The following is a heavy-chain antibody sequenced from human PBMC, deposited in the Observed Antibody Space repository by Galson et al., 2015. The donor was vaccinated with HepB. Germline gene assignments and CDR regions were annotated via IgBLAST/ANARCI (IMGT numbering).Heavy chain of an antibody. Sequence: SLRLSCAASGFTFSSYAVHWVRQAPGEGLAWVAVISYDGSNKYYADSVKGRFTISRDNSKNTLYLQMNSLRAEDTAVYYCARESLGYCSSTSCSNWFDPWGQGTLVTVSS. CDR2: ISYDGSNK. V-gene: IGHV3-30-3*01. J-gene: IGHJ5*02. CDR1: GFTFSSYA. D-gene: IGHD2-2*01. CDR3: ARESLGYCSSTSCSNWFDP.